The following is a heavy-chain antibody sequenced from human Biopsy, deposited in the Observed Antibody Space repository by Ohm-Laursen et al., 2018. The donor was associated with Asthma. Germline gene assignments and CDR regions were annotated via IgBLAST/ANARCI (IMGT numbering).Heavy chain of an antibody. CDR3: ARAVDYSHYYGIDV. Sequence: ASSVKVSCKTSGYTFNSAGITWVRQAPGQGLEWMGWISVYNGNTKVAQKLQDRVTMITDTSTSTAYMEWRSLRSDDTAVYFCARAVDYSHYYGIDVWGQGTTVTVS. CDR2: ISVYNGNT. J-gene: IGHJ6*02. V-gene: IGHV1-18*01. D-gene: IGHD3-10*01. CDR1: GYTFNSAG.